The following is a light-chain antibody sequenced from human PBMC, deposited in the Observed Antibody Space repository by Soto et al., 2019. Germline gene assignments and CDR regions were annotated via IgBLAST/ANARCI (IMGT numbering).Light chain of an antibody. CDR1: QSVSSN. Sequence: EIVMTQSPATLSVSPGERATLSCRASQSVSSNLAWYKQKAGQPPRLLISGASTRATGITARFIGSGSGTEFTLTISSLQTEDLPVYYCQQYDNWPLTFGGGTKVEIK. J-gene: IGKJ4*01. CDR3: QQYDNWPLT. CDR2: GAS. V-gene: IGKV3-15*01.